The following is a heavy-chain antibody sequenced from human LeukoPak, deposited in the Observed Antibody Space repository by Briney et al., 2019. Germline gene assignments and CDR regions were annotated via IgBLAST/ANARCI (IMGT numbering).Heavy chain of an antibody. CDR2: FDPEDGET. CDR3: ASGHTTYFFQD. D-gene: IGHD3-9*01. V-gene: IGHV1-24*01. CDR1: GYSLSELS. Sequence: GASVKVSCKVSGYSLSELSMHWVRQAPGKGLEWMGGFDPEDGETFYAQNFQGRVTMTLDTSTDTAYMELSSLRSEDTAVYYCASGHTTYFFQDWGQGTLVSVSS. J-gene: IGHJ4*02.